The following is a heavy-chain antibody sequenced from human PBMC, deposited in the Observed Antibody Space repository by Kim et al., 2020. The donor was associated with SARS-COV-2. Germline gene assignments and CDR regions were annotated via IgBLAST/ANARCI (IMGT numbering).Heavy chain of an antibody. Sequence: NPSLKSRVTLSVDTSKNPFSLKLSSVTAADTAVYYCARHAIGESLNWFDPWGQGTLVTVSS. V-gene: IGHV4-59*08. J-gene: IGHJ5*02. CDR3: ARHAIGESLNWFDP. D-gene: IGHD3-10*01.